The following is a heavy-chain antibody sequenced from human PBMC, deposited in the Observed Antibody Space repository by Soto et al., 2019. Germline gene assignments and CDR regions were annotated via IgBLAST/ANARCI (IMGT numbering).Heavy chain of an antibody. V-gene: IGHV1-69*06. CDR2: IIPIFGTA. Sequence: SVKVSCKASGYTFTSYYMHWVRQAPGQGLEWMGGIIPIFGTANYAQKFQGRVTITADKSTSTAYMELSSLRSEDTAVYYCARGFAIAAAGPFDYWGQGTLVTVSS. CDR1: GYTFTSYY. CDR3: ARGFAIAAAGPFDY. D-gene: IGHD6-13*01. J-gene: IGHJ4*02.